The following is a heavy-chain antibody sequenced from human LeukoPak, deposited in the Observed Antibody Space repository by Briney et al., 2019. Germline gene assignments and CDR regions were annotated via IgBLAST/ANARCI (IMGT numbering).Heavy chain of an antibody. CDR2: IYPSGST. CDR3: ARVSSRDSRFDP. V-gene: IGHV4-61*02. Sequence: PSETLSLTCTVSGGSISSGSHYWSWIRQPAGRGLEWIGRIYPSGSTNYNPSLKSRVTISVDTSKNQFSLKLSSVTAADTAAYHCARVSSRDSRFDPWGQGTLVTVSS. D-gene: IGHD5-24*01. J-gene: IGHJ5*02. CDR1: GGSISSGSHY.